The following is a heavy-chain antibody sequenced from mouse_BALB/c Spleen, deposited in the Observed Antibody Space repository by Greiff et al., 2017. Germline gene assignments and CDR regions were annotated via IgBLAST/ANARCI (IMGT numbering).Heavy chain of an antibody. CDR1: GFNIKDTY. Sequence: EVKLVESGAELVKPGASVKLSCTASGFNIKDTYMHWVKQRPEQGLEWIGRIDPANGNTKYDPKFQGKATITADTSSNTAYLQLSSLTSEDTAVYYCAGLWSFDYWGQGTTLTVSS. V-gene: IGHV14-3*02. D-gene: IGHD1-1*02. J-gene: IGHJ2*01. CDR3: AGLWSFDY. CDR2: IDPANGNT.